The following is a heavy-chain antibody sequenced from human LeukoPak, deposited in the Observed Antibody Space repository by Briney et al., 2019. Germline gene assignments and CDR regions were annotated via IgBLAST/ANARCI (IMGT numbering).Heavy chain of an antibody. CDR3: AVAGGDY. CDR2: INWNGGRT. CDR1: GFTFDAYA. D-gene: IGHD3-16*01. J-gene: IGHJ4*02. V-gene: IGHV3-20*04. Sequence: GGSLRLSCAASGFTFDAYAMSWVRQAPGKGLERVSGINWNGGRTGYADSVKGRFTISRDNAKNSLHLQMNSLRAEDTAVYYCAVAGGDYWGQGTLVTVSS.